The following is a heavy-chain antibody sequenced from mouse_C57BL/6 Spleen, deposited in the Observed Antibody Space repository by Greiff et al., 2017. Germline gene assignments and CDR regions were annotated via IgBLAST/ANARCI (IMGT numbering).Heavy chain of an antibody. J-gene: IGHJ3*01. CDR3: ARGEDPAWFAY. V-gene: IGHV3-6*01. CDR1: GYSITSGYY. Sequence: ESGPGLVKPSQSLSLTCSVTGYSITSGYYWNWIRQFPGNKLEWMGYISYDGSNNYNPSLKNRISITRDTSKNQFFLKLNSVTTEDTATDYCARGEDPAWFAYWGQGTLVTVSA. CDR2: ISYDGSN.